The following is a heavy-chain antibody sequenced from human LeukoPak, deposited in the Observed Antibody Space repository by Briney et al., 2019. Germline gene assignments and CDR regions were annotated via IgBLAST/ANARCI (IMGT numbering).Heavy chain of an antibody. CDR2: IYYSGST. V-gene: IGHV4-39*01. D-gene: IGHD5-18*01. Sequence: SETLSLTCTVAGGSISSSSYYWGWIRQPPGKGLEWIGSIYYSGSTYYNPSLKSRVTISVDTSKNQFSLKLSSVTAADTAVYYCASGPVAMVTWWGQGTLVTVSS. CDR3: ASGPVAMVTW. CDR1: GGSISSSSYY. J-gene: IGHJ4*02.